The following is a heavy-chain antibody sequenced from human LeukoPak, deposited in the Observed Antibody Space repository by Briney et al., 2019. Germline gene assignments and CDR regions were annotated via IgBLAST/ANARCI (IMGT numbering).Heavy chain of an antibody. CDR3: ARFGDPSTTLVY. V-gene: IGHV3-7*01. Sequence: GGSLRLSCAASGFTFSRHWMSWVRQAPGKGLEWVAHIRQDGNWRHHEDSVEGRFTISRDNAKNSLYLQMNSLRVEDTAVYYCARFGDPSTTLVYWGQGTRVTVSS. J-gene: IGHJ4*02. D-gene: IGHD3-16*01. CDR2: IRQDGNWR. CDR1: GFTFSRHW.